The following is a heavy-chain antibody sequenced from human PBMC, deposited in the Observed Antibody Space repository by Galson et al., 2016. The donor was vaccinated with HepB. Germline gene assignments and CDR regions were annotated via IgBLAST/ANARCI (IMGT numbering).Heavy chain of an antibody. CDR2: IYHSGST. V-gene: IGHV4-31*03. D-gene: IGHD3-10*01. Sequence: SLTCTVSGGSISSGGYYWSWIRQHPGKGLEWIGYIYHSGSTYYNPSLKSRVTISVDTSKNQFSLKLSSVTAADTAVCFCARDRSSGSGSFGYWGQGTLVTVSS. J-gene: IGHJ4*02. CDR1: GGSISSGGYY. CDR3: ARDRSSGSGSFGY.